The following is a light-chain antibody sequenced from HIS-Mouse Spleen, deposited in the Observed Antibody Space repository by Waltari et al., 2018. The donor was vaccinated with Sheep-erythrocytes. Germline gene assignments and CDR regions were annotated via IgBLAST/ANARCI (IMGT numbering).Light chain of an antibody. V-gene: IGLV2-11*01. J-gene: IGLJ1*01. Sequence: QSALTQPPSVSGSPGQSVTIPCTGTSSDLGGYTYVPWYQQHPGKAPKLMIYDVSKRPSGVPDRFSGSKSGNTASLTISGLQAEDEADYYCCSYAGSYNHVFATGTKVTVL. CDR1: SSDLGGYTY. CDR2: DVS. CDR3: CSYAGSYNHV.